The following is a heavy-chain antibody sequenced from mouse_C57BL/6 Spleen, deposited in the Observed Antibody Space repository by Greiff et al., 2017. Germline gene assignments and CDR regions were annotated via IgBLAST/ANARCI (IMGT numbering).Heavy chain of an antibody. D-gene: IGHD2-4*01. CDR2: INPGSGGT. J-gene: IGHJ4*01. Sequence: VQLQESGAELVRPGTSVQVSCKASGYAFTNYLIEWVKQRPGQGLEWIGVINPGSGGTNYNEKFKGKATLTADKSSSTAYMQLSSLTSEDSAVYFCARNYYDYDAYAMDYWGQGTSVTVSS. V-gene: IGHV1-54*01. CDR1: GYAFTNYL. CDR3: ARNYYDYDAYAMDY.